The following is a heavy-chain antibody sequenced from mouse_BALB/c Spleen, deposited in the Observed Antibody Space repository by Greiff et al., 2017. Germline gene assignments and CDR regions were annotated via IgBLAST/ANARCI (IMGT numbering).Heavy chain of an antibody. V-gene: IGHV1-74*01. J-gene: IGHJ4*01. CDR1: GYSFTSYW. CDR3: ARETYGNYAMDD. Sequence: VQLQQPGAELVRPGASVKLSCKASGYSFTSYWMNWVKQRPGQGLEWIGMIHPSDSETRLNQKFKGKATLTADKSSSTAYMELGSLTSEDSAVYYCARETYGNYAMDDWGQGTSVTVSS. CDR2: IHPSDSET. D-gene: IGHD2-10*02.